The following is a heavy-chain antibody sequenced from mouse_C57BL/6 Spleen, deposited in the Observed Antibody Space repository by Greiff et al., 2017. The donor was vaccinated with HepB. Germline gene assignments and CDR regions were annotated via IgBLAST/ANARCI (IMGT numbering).Heavy chain of an antibody. V-gene: IGHV1-26*01. J-gene: IGHJ2*01. D-gene: IGHD1-1*01. Sequence: EVQLQQSGPELVKPGASVKISCKASGYTFTDYYMNWVKQSHGKSLEWIGDINPNNGGTSYNQKFKGKATLTVDKSSSTAYMELRSLTSEDSAVYYCARPYYGYYFDYWGQGTTLTVSS. CDR3: ARPYYGYYFDY. CDR1: GYTFTDYY. CDR2: INPNNGGT.